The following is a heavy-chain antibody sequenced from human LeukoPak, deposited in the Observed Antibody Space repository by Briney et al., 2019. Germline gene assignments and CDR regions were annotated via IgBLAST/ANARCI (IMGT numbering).Heavy chain of an antibody. D-gene: IGHD3-10*01. CDR2: VSGYNGNT. J-gene: IGHJ5*02. CDR3: ARAFGEFGTYWFDP. V-gene: IGHV1-18*01. Sequence: ASVKVSCKASGYNFHGYGFSWVRQAPGQGLEWMGWVSGYNGNTSYAQKFQGRVTMTTDISTSTAYMELRSLRSDDTAVYYCARAFGEFGTYWFDPWGQGTLVTVSS. CDR1: GYNFHGYG.